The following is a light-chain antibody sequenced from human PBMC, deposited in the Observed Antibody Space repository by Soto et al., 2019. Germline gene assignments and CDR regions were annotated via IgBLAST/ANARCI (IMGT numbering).Light chain of an antibody. J-gene: IGKJ4*01. V-gene: IGKV3D-15*01. CDR2: DAS. Sequence: EIVMTQSPATLSVSPGERAIFSCRASQSVDSKLAWYQQKLGQAPRLLIYDASTRATGIPARFSGSGSGTEFTLTISSLQSEDFAIYYCQQYSVCNTFCGGTKV. CDR1: QSVDSK. CDR3: QQYSVCNT.